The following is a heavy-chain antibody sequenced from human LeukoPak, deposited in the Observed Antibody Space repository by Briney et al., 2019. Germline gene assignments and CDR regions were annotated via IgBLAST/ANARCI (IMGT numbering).Heavy chain of an antibody. CDR1: GGTFISYA. J-gene: IGHJ4*02. D-gene: IGHD4-17*01. Sequence: ASVKVSCKASGGTFISYAISWVRQAPGQGLEWMGGIIPIFGTANYAQKFQGRVTITADESTSTAYMELSSLRSEDTAVCYCATQADFTVTTSYYFDYWGQGTLVTVSS. V-gene: IGHV1-69*01. CDR2: IIPIFGTA. CDR3: ATQADFTVTTSYYFDY.